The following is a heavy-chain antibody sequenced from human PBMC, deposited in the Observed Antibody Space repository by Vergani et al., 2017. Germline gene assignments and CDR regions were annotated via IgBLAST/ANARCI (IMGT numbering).Heavy chain of an antibody. D-gene: IGHD3-10*01. J-gene: IGHJ6*03. V-gene: IGHV4-39*01. Sequence: LQLQESDPGLVKPSETLSLTCTVSGGSIRSTFYYLGWIRQPPGKGLEWIGTIYYSGSTYYNPSLKSRVTISVDTSTNQFSLKLNSVTAADTAVYYCARHKGQLVPGNYYYYYYMDVWGKESTHTVSS. CDR1: GGSIRSTFYY. CDR3: ARHKGQLVPGNYYYYYYMDV. CDR2: IYYSGST.